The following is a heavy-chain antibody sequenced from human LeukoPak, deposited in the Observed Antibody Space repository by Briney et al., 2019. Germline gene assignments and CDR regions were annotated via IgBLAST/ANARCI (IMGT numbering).Heavy chain of an antibody. CDR2: ISAYNGNT. D-gene: IGHD6-6*01. Sequence: ASVKVSCKASGYTFTSYGISWVRQAPGQGLEWMGWISAYNGNTNYAQKLQGRVTMTTDTSTSTAYMELRSLRSDDTAVYYCARALPYGAARGPFDYWGQGTLVTVSS. V-gene: IGHV1-18*01. J-gene: IGHJ4*02. CDR1: GYTFTSYG. CDR3: ARALPYGAARGPFDY.